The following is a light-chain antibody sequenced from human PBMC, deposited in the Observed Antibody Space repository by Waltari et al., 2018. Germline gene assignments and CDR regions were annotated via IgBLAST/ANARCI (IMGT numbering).Light chain of an antibody. CDR2: SND. J-gene: IGLJ2*01. Sequence: QSVVTQSPSVSGAPGQRVTISCSGSNSNVGSSTVNWYQKVPGAAPRLLIYSNDHRRSGVPDRFYASTYGTSASLAISGLQAEDEADYYCATWDARLTAVVFGGGTKVTVL. CDR3: ATWDARLTAVV. V-gene: IGLV1-44*01. CDR1: NSNVGSST.